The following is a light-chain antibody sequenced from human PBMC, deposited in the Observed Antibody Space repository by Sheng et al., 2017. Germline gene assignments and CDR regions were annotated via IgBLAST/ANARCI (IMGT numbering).Light chain of an antibody. CDR1: SSDVGGYNY. J-gene: IGLJ3*02. Sequence: QSALTQPASVSGSPGQSITISCTGTSSDVGGYNYVSWYQQHPGKVPKLMIYDVSNRPSGVSNRFSGSKSGNTASLTISGVQAEDEADYYCSSHANNTRVFGGGTKLTVL. CDR3: SSHANNTRV. CDR2: DVS. V-gene: IGLV2-14*03.